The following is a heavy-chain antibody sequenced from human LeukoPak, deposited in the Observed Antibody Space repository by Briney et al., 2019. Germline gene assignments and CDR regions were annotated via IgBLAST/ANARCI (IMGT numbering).Heavy chain of an antibody. CDR1: GYSFSISW. D-gene: IGHD4-23*01. Sequence: GDSLKISCKASGYSFSISWIGWVRQRPGEGLEWMGIIYPDDSDTRYNPSFRGQVTISADKSSNTAYLQWSSLRSSDTAIYYCARGGNFEAFDFWGQGTVVTVSS. CDR3: ARGGNFEAFDF. V-gene: IGHV5-51*01. J-gene: IGHJ3*01. CDR2: IYPDDSDT.